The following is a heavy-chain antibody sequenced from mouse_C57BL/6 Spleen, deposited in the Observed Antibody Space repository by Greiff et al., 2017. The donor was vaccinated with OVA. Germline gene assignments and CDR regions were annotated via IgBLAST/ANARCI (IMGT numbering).Heavy chain of an antibody. Sequence: VKLQESGPELVKPGASVKISCKASGYAFSSSWMNWVKQRPGKGLEWIGRIYPGDGDTNYNGKFKGKATLTADKSSSTAYMQLSSLTSEDSAVYFCARTSLDGYYVDYWGQGTTLTVSS. V-gene: IGHV1-82*01. D-gene: IGHD2-3*01. CDR1: GYAFSSSW. J-gene: IGHJ2*01. CDR2: IYPGDGDT. CDR3: ARTSLDGYYVDY.